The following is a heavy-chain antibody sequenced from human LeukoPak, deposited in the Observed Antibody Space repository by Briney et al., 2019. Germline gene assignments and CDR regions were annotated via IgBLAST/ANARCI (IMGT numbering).Heavy chain of an antibody. D-gene: IGHD2-8*01. J-gene: IGHJ4*02. Sequence: GSLRLSCAASGFTFSNYAMKWVRQAPGKGLEWIGEINHSGSTNYNPSLKSRVTISVDTSKNQFSLKLSSVTAADTAVYYCASVGTMVYAIHWGQGTLVTVSS. CDR2: INHSGST. V-gene: IGHV4-34*01. CDR3: ASVGTMVYAIH. CDR1: GFTFSNYA.